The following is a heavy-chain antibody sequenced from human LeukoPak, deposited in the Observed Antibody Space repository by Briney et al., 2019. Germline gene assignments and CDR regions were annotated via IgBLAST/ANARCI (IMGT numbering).Heavy chain of an antibody. D-gene: IGHD1-26*01. V-gene: IGHV4-31*03. CDR1: GGSISSGGYY. CDR3: ASSSTEATTDVGTVDY. Sequence: SQTLSLTCTVSGGSISSGGYYWSWIRQHPGTGLEWIGYIYYSGSTYYNPSLKSRVTISVDTSKNQFSLKLSSVTAADTAVYYCASSSTEATTDVGTVDYWGQGTLVPVSS. J-gene: IGHJ4*02. CDR2: IYYSGST.